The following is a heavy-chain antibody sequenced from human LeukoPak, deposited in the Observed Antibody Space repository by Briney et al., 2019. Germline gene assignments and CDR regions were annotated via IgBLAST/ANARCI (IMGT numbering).Heavy chain of an antibody. CDR3: ARRRSGVVPNWFDP. J-gene: IGHJ5*02. CDR2: MNPNSGNT. CDR1: GYTFTSYD. Sequence: ASVKVSCKASGYTFTSYDINWVRQATGQGLEWMGWMNPNSGNTGYAQKFQGRVTMTWNTSISTAYMELSSLRSEDTAVYYCARRRSGVVPNWFDPWGQGTLVTVSS. D-gene: IGHD3-3*01. V-gene: IGHV1-8*01.